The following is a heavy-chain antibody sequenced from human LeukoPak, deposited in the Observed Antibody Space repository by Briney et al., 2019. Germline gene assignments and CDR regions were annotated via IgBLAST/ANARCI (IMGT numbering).Heavy chain of an antibody. Sequence: PGGSLRLSCAVSGITLSNYGMAWVRQAPGKGLEWVASLSASGGGTSYADSVRGRFTISRGNAKNTLYLQMNSLRAEDTAVYFCAKRGVVIRVILVGFHKEAYYFDSWGQGVLVTVSS. CDR3: AKRGVVIRVILVGFHKEAYYFDS. CDR1: GITLSNYG. CDR2: LSASGGGT. V-gene: IGHV3-23*01. J-gene: IGHJ4*02. D-gene: IGHD3-22*01.